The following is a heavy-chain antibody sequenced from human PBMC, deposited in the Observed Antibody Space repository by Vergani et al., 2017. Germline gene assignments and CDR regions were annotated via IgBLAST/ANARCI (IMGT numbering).Heavy chain of an antibody. Sequence: QVQLVQSGSELKKPGASVKVSCKASGYTFTSYAMNWVRQAPGQGLEWMGWINTNTGNPTYAQGFTGRFVFSLDTSVSTAYLQISSLKAEDTAVYYCAGDALATYYDLWSGYYTGGDYYYMDVWGKGTTVTVSS. CDR2: INTNTGNP. J-gene: IGHJ6*03. CDR3: AGDALATYYDLWSGYYTGGDYYYMDV. V-gene: IGHV7-4-1*02. D-gene: IGHD3-3*01. CDR1: GYTFTSYA.